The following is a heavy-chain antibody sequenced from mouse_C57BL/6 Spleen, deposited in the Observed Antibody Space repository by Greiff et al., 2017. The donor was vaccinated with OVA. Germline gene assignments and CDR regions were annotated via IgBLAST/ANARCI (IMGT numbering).Heavy chain of an antibody. J-gene: IGHJ2*01. CDR1: GYTFTSYW. Sequence: QVQLQQPGAELVMPGASVKLSCKASGYTFTSYWMHWVKQRPGPGLEWIGEIDPSDSYTNYNQKFKGKSTLTVDKSSSTAYMQRSSLTSEDSAVYYCARERGATTVVERGYFDYWGQGTTRTVSS. V-gene: IGHV1-69*01. CDR3: ARERGATTVVERGYFDY. D-gene: IGHD1-1*01. CDR2: IDPSDSYT.